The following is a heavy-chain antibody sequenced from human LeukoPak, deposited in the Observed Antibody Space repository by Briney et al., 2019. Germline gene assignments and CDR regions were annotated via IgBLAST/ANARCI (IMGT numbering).Heavy chain of an antibody. CDR2: IIPIFGTA. D-gene: IGHD3-22*01. V-gene: IGHV1-69*06. CDR3: ARYDSSGYYYGPPQPQAFDI. J-gene: IGHJ3*02. CDR1: GGTFSSYA. Sequence: GASVKVSCKASGGTFSSYAISWVRQAPGQGLEWMGGIIPIFGTANYAQKFQGRVTITADKSTSTAYMELSSLRSEDTAVYYCARYDSSGYYYGPPQPQAFDIWGQGTMVTVSS.